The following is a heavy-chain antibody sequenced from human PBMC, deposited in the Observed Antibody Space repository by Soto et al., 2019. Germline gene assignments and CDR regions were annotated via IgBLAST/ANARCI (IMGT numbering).Heavy chain of an antibody. Sequence: QVQLVQSGPEVQKPGSSVKVSCKASVDTFNSYVITWVRQAPGQGLEWLGGSITAFGTTSYAQNFQDRLTITADEASTTDQMELSSLTSDDTAMYYCTRSYGYTFGGSLDNWGQGTLVTVSS. D-gene: IGHD5-18*01. V-gene: IGHV1-69*01. CDR1: VDTFNSYV. CDR3: TRSYGYTFGGSLDN. J-gene: IGHJ4*02. CDR2: SITAFGTT.